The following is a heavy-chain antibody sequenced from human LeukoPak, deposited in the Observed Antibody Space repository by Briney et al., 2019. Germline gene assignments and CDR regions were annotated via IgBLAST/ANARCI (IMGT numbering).Heavy chain of an antibody. V-gene: IGHV4-59*01. Sequence: SETLSLTCAVYGGSFSGYYWSWIRQPPGKGLEWIGYIYYSGSTNYNPSLKSRVTISVDTSKNQFSLKLSSVTAADTAVYYCARVSAGGLFDYWGQGTLVTVSS. CDR1: GGSFSGYY. CDR2: IYYSGST. D-gene: IGHD1-1*01. CDR3: ARVSAGGLFDY. J-gene: IGHJ4*02.